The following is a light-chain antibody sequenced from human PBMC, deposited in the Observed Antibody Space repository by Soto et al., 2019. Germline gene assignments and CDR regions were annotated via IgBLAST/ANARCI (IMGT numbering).Light chain of an antibody. J-gene: IGKJ2*01. Sequence: DIQMTQSPSTLSAYEGDRVTITCRASQYIGDSLAWYQQRPGKAPKLLIYKASILENGVPSRFSGSGSGTQFTLRIAGLQPDDFATYFCQHYDTYSYDFGQGTKLEIK. V-gene: IGKV1-5*03. CDR3: QHYDTYSYD. CDR1: QYIGDS. CDR2: KAS.